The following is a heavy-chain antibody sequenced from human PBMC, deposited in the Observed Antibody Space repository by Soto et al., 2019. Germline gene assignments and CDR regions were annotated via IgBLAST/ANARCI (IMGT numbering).Heavy chain of an antibody. CDR1: GFTFSSYA. Sequence: QVQLVESGGGVVQPGRSLRLSCAASGFTFSSYAMHWVRQAPGKGLEWVAVISYDGSNKYYADSVKGRFTISRDNSKNTLYLQMNSLRAEDTAVYYCARGGAMVLSVDYYYGMDVWGQGTTVTASS. J-gene: IGHJ6*02. D-gene: IGHD5-18*01. CDR2: ISYDGSNK. CDR3: ARGGAMVLSVDYYYGMDV. V-gene: IGHV3-30-3*01.